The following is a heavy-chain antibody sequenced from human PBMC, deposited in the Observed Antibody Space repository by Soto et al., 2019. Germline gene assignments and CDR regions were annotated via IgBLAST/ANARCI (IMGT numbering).Heavy chain of an antibody. J-gene: IGHJ4*02. D-gene: IGHD3-3*01. Sequence: HPGGSLRLSCAASGFTFSSYGMHWVRQAPGKGLEWVAVIWYDGSNKYYADSVKGRFTISRDNSKNTLYLQMNSLRAEDTAVYYCAREAPRETYYDFWSGYYYFDYWGQGTLVTVSS. V-gene: IGHV3-33*01. CDR2: IWYDGSNK. CDR1: GFTFSSYG. CDR3: AREAPRETYYDFWSGYYYFDY.